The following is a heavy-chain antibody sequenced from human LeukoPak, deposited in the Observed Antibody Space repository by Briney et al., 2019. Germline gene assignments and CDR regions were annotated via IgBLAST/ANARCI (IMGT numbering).Heavy chain of an antibody. CDR3: SKVGGRPWELSPHAFDI. D-gene: IGHD1-26*01. J-gene: IGHJ3*02. V-gene: IGHV3-30*02. CDR1: GFTFSSYG. Sequence: GGSLRLSCAASGFTFSSYGMHWVRQAPGKGLEWVAFIRYDGSNKYYADSVKGRFTISRDNSKNTLYLQMNSLKAEDTAVYYFSKVGGRPWELSPHAFDIWGQGTMVTVSS. CDR2: IRYDGSNK.